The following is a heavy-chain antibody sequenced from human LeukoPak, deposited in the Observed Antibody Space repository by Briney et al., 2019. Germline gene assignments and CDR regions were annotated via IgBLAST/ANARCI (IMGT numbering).Heavy chain of an antibody. CDR3: ARDRGSGWSVDY. Sequence: SETLSLTCTVSGGSISSDDYYWSWIRQPPGKGLEWIGFIYYSGSTYYNPSLKSRVTISVDTSKNQFSLKLISVTAADTAVYYCARDRGSGWSVDYWGQGTLVTVSS. V-gene: IGHV4-30-4*01. CDR2: IYYSGST. J-gene: IGHJ4*02. D-gene: IGHD6-19*01. CDR1: GGSISSDDYY.